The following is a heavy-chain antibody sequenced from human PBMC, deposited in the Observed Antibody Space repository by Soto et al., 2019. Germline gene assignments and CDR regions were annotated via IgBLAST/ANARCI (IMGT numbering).Heavy chain of an antibody. CDR2: ISGSGGST. Sequence: HPGGSLRLSCAASGFTFSSYAMSWVRQAPGKGLEWVSAISGSGGSTYYADSVKGRFTISRDNSKNTLYLQMNSLRAEDTAVYYCAKLFGDYRDGYPDAFDIWGQGTMVTVSS. J-gene: IGHJ3*02. D-gene: IGHD3-16*01. CDR3: AKLFGDYRDGYPDAFDI. V-gene: IGHV3-23*01. CDR1: GFTFSSYA.